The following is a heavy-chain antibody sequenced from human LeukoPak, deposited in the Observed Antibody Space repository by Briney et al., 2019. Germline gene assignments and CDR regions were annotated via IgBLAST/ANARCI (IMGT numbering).Heavy chain of an antibody. V-gene: IGHV1-2*02. CDR3: ARLSIAVALDWFDP. D-gene: IGHD6-19*01. CDR2: INPNSGGT. J-gene: IGHJ5*02. Sequence: ASVKVSCKASGYTFTGYYMHWVRQAPGQGLEWMGWINPNSGGTNYAQKFQGRVTMTRDTSISTAYMELSRLRSDDTAVYHCARLSIAVALDWFDPWGQGTLVTVSS. CDR1: GYTFTGYY.